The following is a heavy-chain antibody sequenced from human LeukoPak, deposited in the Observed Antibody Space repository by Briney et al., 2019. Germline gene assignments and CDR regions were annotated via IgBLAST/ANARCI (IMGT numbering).Heavy chain of an antibody. D-gene: IGHD2-15*01. CDR3: TTDPQYCSGGSCYLYYFDY. V-gene: IGHV3-15*01. CDR1: GFTFGNAW. CDR2: IKSKTDGGTT. J-gene: IGHJ4*02. Sequence: GGSLRLSCAASGFTFGNAWMSWVRQAPGKGLEWVGRIKSKTDGGTTDYAAPVKGRFTISRDDSKNTLYLQMNSLKTEDTAVYYCTTDPQYCSGGSCYLYYFDYWGQGTLVTVSS.